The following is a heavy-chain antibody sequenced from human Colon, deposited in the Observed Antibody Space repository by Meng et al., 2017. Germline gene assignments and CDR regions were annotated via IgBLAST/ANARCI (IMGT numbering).Heavy chain of an antibody. CDR3: ARERLSSVWYGGSWFDP. J-gene: IGHJ5*02. V-gene: IGHV4-34*01. D-gene: IGHD6-19*01. CDR1: GGSCGGYH. CDR2: INQSGST. Sequence: VQILAWGAGRLELWEALSLSCEVEGGSCGGYHWRWFRQPPGQGLEWIGEINQSGSTNYNPSLKSRATISGDTSKTQFSLKLRSVTAADTAVYDCARERLSSVWYGGSWFDPWGQGTLSPSPQ.